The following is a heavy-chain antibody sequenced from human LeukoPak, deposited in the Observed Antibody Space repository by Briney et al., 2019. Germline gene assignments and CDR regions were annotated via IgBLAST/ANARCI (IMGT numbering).Heavy chain of an antibody. V-gene: IGHV4-59*11. J-gene: IGHJ6*03. Sequence: SETLSLTCTVSGGSISSHYWSWIRQPPGKGLEWIGYIYYSGSTNYNPSLKSRVTISVDTSKNLFSLKLSSVTAADTAVYYCAREDYYYYYMDVWGKGTTVTVSS. CDR2: IYYSGST. CDR1: GGSISSHY. CDR3: AREDYYYYYMDV.